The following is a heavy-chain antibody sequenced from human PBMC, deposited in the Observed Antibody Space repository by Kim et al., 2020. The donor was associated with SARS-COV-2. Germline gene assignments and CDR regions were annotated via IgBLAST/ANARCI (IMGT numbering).Heavy chain of an antibody. CDR1: GFTFSSYW. D-gene: IGHD3-16*02. CDR3: ARGRHWVTFGGVIAPYYFDY. CDR2: IKQDGSEK. Sequence: GGSLRLSCAASGFTFSSYWMSWVRQAPGKGLEWVANIKQDGSEKYYVDSVKGRFTISRDNAKNSLYLQMNSLRAEDTAVYYCARGRHWVTFGGVIAPYYFDYWGQGTLVTVSS. J-gene: IGHJ4*02. V-gene: IGHV3-7*03.